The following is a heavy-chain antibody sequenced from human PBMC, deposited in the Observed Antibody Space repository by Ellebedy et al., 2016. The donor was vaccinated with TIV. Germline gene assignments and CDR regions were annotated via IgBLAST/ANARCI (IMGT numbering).Heavy chain of an antibody. Sequence: PGGSLRLSCAASGFTFSSYAMSWVRQAPGKGLEWVSTISNTGSRTYYADSVEGRFIISRENSKKTLYLQMNSLRAEETAVYYWAKGRGGGSDSSAPRYYFDYWGLGTLVTVSS. CDR3: AKGRGGGSDSSAPRYYFDY. J-gene: IGHJ4*02. CDR2: ISNTGSRT. V-gene: IGHV3-23*01. CDR1: GFTFSSYA. D-gene: IGHD3-22*01.